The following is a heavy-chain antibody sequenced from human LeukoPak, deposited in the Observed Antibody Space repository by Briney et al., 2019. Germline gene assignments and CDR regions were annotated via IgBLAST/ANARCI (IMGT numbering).Heavy chain of an antibody. CDR3: ARAKSSGYYYGLDY. CDR2: ISSSGSAI. D-gene: IGHD3-22*01. J-gene: IGHJ4*02. CDR1: GFTFSSYE. V-gene: IGHV3-48*03. Sequence: PGGSLRLSCAASGFTFSSYEMNWVRQAPGKGLEWLSYISSSGSAIYYADSVKGRFTISRDNAKNSLYLQMNSLRAEDTAVYYCARAKSSGYYYGLDYWGQGTLVTVSS.